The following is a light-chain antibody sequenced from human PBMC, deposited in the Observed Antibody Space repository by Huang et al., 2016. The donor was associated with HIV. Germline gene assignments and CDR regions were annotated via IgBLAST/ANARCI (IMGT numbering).Light chain of an antibody. J-gene: IGKJ1*01. V-gene: IGKV1-NL1*01. Sequence: DIQMTQSPSSLSASVGDRVTITCRASQCIGNSLAWYQQKPEKAPRLLLYATSTLERGVQARFSGSGSWTHYTLTINTLLPEDIASYYCQQYHSLPWTVGQGTKVEIK. CDR1: QCIGNS. CDR2: ATS. CDR3: QQYHSLPWT.